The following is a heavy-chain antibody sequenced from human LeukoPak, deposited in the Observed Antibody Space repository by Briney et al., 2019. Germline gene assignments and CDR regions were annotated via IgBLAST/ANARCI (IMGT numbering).Heavy chain of an antibody. CDR1: GYTFTSYG. Sequence: ASVKVSCKASGYTFTSYGIGWVRQAPGQGLEWMGWISAYNGNTNYAQKLQGRVTMTTDTSTSTAYMELRSLRSDDTAVYYCAREPPQVGGYSYGYSHWFDPWGQGTLVTVSS. D-gene: IGHD5-18*01. CDR2: ISAYNGNT. V-gene: IGHV1-18*01. J-gene: IGHJ5*02. CDR3: AREPPQVGGYSYGYSHWFDP.